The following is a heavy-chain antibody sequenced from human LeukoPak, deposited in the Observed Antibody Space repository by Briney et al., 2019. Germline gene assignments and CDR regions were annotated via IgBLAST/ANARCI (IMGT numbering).Heavy chain of an antibody. D-gene: IGHD2-2*01. CDR1: GFTLNYYA. CDR3: AKDIGDIVVVPAAISGGNWFDP. CDR2: ISWNSGSI. Sequence: GGSLRLSCAASGFTLNYYAMHWVRQAPGKGLEWVSGISWNSGSIGYADSVKGRFTISRDNAKNSLYLQMNSLRAEDTALYYCAKDIGDIVVVPAAISGGNWFDPWGQGTLVTVSS. V-gene: IGHV3-9*01. J-gene: IGHJ5*02.